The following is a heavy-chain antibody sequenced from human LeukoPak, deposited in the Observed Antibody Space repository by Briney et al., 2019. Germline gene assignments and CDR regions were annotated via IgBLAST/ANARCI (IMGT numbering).Heavy chain of an antibody. D-gene: IGHD7-27*01. J-gene: IGHJ3*02. CDR1: GYSFTDYY. CDR3: ARDPELGIGAFDI. CDR2: INPNSGVT. V-gene: IGHV1-2*02. Sequence: GASVKVSCKASGYSFTDYYMHWVRQAPGQGLEWMGWINPNSGVTNYAQKFQGRVTMTRDTSISTAYMELSGLISDDTAVYYCARDPELGIGAFDIWGQGTMVTVSS.